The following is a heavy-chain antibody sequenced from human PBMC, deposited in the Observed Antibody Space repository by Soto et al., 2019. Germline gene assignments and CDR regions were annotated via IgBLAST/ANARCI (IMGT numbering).Heavy chain of an antibody. CDR1: GGSISSSSYY. V-gene: IGHV4-39*01. J-gene: IGHJ4*02. Sequence: SETLSLTCTVSGGSISSSSYYWGWIRQPTGKGLEWIGSIYYSGSTYYNPSLKSRVTISVNTSKNQFSLKLSYVTAADTAVYYCARHRPSKMATIAGYFDYWGQGTLVTVSS. D-gene: IGHD5-12*01. CDR3: ARHRPSKMATIAGYFDY. CDR2: IYYSGST.